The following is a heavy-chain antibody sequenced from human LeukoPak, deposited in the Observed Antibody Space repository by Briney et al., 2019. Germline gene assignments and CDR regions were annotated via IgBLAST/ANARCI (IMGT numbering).Heavy chain of an antibody. J-gene: IGHJ4*02. CDR3: ARDGWL. V-gene: IGHV3-48*01. D-gene: IGHD5-12*01. CDR2: ISSSSGIM. CDR1: GFTFSTYN. Sequence: PGGSLKLSCAASGFTFSTYNFNWVRQAPGKGLEWVSYISSSSGIMYYADSVKGRFTISRDNAKNSVHLQMNSLRVEDTAVYYCARDGWLRGQGTLVTVSS.